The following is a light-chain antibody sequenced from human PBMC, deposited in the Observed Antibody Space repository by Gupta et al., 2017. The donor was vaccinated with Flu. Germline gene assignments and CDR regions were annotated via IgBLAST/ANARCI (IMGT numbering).Light chain of an antibody. CDR3: QHYNNWPPDP. CDR2: GAS. V-gene: IGKV3-15*01. J-gene: IGKJ2*01. CDR1: QSVSTN. Sequence: IVMTQSPATLSVSPGERATLSCRASQSVSTNLAWYQQKPGQAPRLLIYGASTRATGIPARFSGGGSGTEFTLTISSLQSEDFAVYYCQHYNNWPPDPFGQGTKLEIK.